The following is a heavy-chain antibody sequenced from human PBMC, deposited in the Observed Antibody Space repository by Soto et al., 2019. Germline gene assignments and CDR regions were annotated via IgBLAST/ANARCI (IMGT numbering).Heavy chain of an antibody. CDR1: GFTFDDYA. V-gene: IGHV3-9*01. CDR2: ISWNSDTL. CDR3: SRGLYYYTTSGYPHY. J-gene: IGHJ4*02. D-gene: IGHD3-22*01. Sequence: EVQLVESGGGLVQPGRSLRLSCAASGFTFDDYAMHWVRQAPGKGLEWVTGISWNSDTLGYADSVKGRFTISRDNAKNSLYLQMSSLRPEDTAFSYCSRGLYYYTTSGYPHYWGQGTLVTVSS.